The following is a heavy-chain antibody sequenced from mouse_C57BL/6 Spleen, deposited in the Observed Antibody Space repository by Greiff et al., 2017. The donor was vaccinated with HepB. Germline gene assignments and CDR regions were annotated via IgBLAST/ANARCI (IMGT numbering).Heavy chain of an antibody. CDR3: ARTAYDPCAMDY. D-gene: IGHD2-3*01. V-gene: IGHV1-64*01. Sequence: QVQLQQPGAELVKPGASVKLSCKASGYTFNSYWMHWVKQRPGQGLEWIGMIHPNSGSTNYNEKFKSKATLTVDKSSSTAYMQLSSLTSEDAAVYYCARTAYDPCAMDYWGQGTSVTVSA. J-gene: IGHJ4*01. CDR2: IHPNSGST. CDR1: GYTFNSYW.